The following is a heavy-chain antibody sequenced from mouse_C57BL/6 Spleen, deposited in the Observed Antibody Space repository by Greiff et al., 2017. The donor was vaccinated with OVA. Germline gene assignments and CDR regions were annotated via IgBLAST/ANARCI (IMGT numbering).Heavy chain of an antibody. Sequence: VHLVESGPELVKPGASVKISCKASGYTFTDYYINWVKQRPGQGLEWIGWIYPGSGNTKYNEKFKGKATLTVDTSSSTAYMQLSSLTSEDSAVYFCARGRRYDYDWFAYWGQGTLVTVSA. CDR3: ARGRRYDYDWFAY. J-gene: IGHJ3*01. D-gene: IGHD2-4*01. V-gene: IGHV1-84*01. CDR1: GYTFTDYY. CDR2: IYPGSGNT.